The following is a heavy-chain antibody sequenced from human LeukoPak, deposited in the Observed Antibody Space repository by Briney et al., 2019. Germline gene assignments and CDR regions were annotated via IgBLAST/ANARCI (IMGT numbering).Heavy chain of an antibody. D-gene: IGHD2-2*01. CDR1: GGSISSYY. Sequence: PSETLSLTCTVSGGSISSYYWSWIRQPAGKGLEWIGRIYTSGSTNYNPSLKSRVTMSVDTSKNQFSLKLSSVTVADTAVYYCARDFSSTDYYYYGMDVWGQGTTVTVSS. CDR3: ARDFSSTDYYYYGMDV. V-gene: IGHV4-4*07. CDR2: IYTSGST. J-gene: IGHJ6*02.